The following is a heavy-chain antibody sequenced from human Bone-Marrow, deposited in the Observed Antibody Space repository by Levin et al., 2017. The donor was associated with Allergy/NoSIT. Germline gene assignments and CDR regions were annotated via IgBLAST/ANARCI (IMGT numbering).Heavy chain of an antibody. D-gene: IGHD3-22*01. V-gene: IGHV3-20*04. J-gene: IGHJ2*01. Sequence: GGSLRLSCAASGFIFDQHGMSWVRQAPGKGLEWVSGINWNGDSIDYADSVKGRFTISRDNGSNSLYLQMNGLRAADTALYYCARVRQAGYYESTGSYRVTLWYFDLWGSGTLVTVSS. CDR2: INWNGDSI. CDR1: GFIFDQHG. CDR3: ARVRQAGYYESTGSYRVTLWYFDL.